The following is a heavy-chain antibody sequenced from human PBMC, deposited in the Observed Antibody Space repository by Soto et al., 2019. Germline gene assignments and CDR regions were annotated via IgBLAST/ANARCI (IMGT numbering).Heavy chain of an antibody. J-gene: IGHJ4*02. CDR3: AGTTVTIRFADGLAFDY. Sequence: QVQLQVSGPGLVKPSQTLSLTCTVSGGSISSGGYYWSWIRQHPGKGLEWIGYIYYSGSTYYNPSLKSRVTISVDTSKNQFSLKLSSVTAADTAVYYCAGTTVTIRFADGLAFDYWGQGTLVTVSS. V-gene: IGHV4-31*03. D-gene: IGHD4-17*01. CDR1: GGSISSGGYY. CDR2: IYYSGST.